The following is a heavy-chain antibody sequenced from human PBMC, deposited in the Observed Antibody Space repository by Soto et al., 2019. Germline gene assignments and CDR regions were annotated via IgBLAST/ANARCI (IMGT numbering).Heavy chain of an antibody. CDR1: GGSIRSDY. V-gene: IGHV4-4*07. Sequence: QVQLQESGPGLVKPSETLSLTSNVTGGSIRSDYWSWIRQPAGKGLEWIGRIDTSGSTNYNRSLKSRVPMSVDKSKNQLNLKLSSVTAAHTAMYYCAREFKFPSWELRRYFDEWGQGTLVTVS. D-gene: IGHD1-26*01. CDR3: AREFKFPSWELRRYFDE. J-gene: IGHJ4*02. CDR2: IDTSGST.